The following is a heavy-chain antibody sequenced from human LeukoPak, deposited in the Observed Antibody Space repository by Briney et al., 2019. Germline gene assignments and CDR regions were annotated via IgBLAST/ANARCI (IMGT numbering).Heavy chain of an antibody. CDR1: GFTFSDYY. D-gene: IGHD3-3*01. Sequence: GGSLRLSCAASGFTFSDYYMSWIRQAPGKGLEWVSYISSSGSTIYYADSVKGRFTISRDNAKNSLYLQMNSLRAEDTALYYCAKDTSYYDFWSGYRYFIDYWGQGSLVTVSS. CDR3: AKDTSYYDFWSGYRYFIDY. J-gene: IGHJ4*02. CDR2: ISSSGSTI. V-gene: IGHV3-11*01.